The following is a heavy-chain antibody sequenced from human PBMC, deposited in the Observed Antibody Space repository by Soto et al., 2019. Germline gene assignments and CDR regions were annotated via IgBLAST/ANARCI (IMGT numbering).Heavy chain of an antibody. V-gene: IGHV1-58*01. D-gene: IGHD2-21*02. CDR2: IVVGSGNT. Sequence: SVKVSCTASGFTFTSSAVQWVRQARGQRLEWIGWIVVGSGNTNYAQKFQERVTITRDMSTSTAYMELSSLRAEDTAVYYCAKELHIVVVTAIPLGYWGQGTLVTVSS. CDR3: AKELHIVVVTAIPLGY. CDR1: GFTFTSSA. J-gene: IGHJ4*02.